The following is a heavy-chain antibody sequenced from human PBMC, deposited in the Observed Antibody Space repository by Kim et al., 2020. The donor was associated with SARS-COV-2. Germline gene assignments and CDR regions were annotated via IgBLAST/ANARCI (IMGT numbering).Heavy chain of an antibody. CDR1: GYSFTIYC. CDR2: INTNTGNP. D-gene: IGHD3-10*01. V-gene: IGHV7-4-1*02. J-gene: IGHJ4*02. CDR3: ARDPRYFGSGSYYGGDY. Sequence: ASVKVSCKASGYSFTIYCMNWVRQAPGQGLEWMGWINTNTGNPTYAQGFTGRFVFSLDTSVSTAYLHISSLKAEDTAMYYCARDPRYFGSGSYYGGDYWGQGTLVTVSS.